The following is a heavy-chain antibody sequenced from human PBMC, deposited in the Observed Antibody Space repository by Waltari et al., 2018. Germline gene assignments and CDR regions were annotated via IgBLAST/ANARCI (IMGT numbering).Heavy chain of an antibody. J-gene: IGHJ6*03. CDR3: ARGGPLAITIFGVDGSGMDV. V-gene: IGHV4-4*07. Sequence: QVQLQESGPGLVKPSETLSLTCTVSGGSISSYYWSWIRQPAGKGLEWIGRIYTSGSTNYNPSLKSRVTMSVDTSKNQFSLKLSSVTAADTAVYYCARGGPLAITIFGVDGSGMDVWGKGTTVTISS. D-gene: IGHD3-3*01. CDR1: GGSISSYY. CDR2: IYTSGST.